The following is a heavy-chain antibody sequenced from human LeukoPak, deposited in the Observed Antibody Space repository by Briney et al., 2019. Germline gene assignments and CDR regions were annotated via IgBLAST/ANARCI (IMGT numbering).Heavy chain of an antibody. CDR3: AKDRADTGPRYYFDY. Sequence: PGGSLRLSCAASGFTFSSYGMHWVRQAPGKGLEWVAVISYDGSNKYYADSVKGRFTIPRDNSKNTLYLQMNSLRAEDTAVYYCAKDRADTGPRYYFDYWGQRTLVTVSS. CDR1: GFTFSSYG. V-gene: IGHV3-30*18. J-gene: IGHJ4*02. CDR2: ISYDGSNK. D-gene: IGHD3-9*01.